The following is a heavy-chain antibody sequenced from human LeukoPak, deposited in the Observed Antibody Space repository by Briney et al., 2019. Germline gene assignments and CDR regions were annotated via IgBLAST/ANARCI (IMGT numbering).Heavy chain of an antibody. J-gene: IGHJ3*02. D-gene: IGHD3-10*01. CDR2: INPNSGGT. CDR1: GYTFTGYY. Sequence: ASVKVPCKASGYTFTGYYMHWVRQAPGQGLEWMGWINPNSGGTNYAQKFQGRVTMTRDTSISTAYMELSRLRSDDTAVYYCARFALWDDAFDIWGQGTMVTVSS. CDR3: ARFALWDDAFDI. V-gene: IGHV1-2*02.